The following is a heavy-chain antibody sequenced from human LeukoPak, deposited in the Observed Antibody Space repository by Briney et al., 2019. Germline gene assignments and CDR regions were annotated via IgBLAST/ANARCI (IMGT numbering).Heavy chain of an antibody. CDR3: AREGDSNYDWFDP. J-gene: IGHJ5*02. Sequence: SETLSLTCAVYGGSFSGYYWSWIRQPPGKGLERIGEINHSGSTNYNPSLKSRVTISVDTSKNQFSLKLSSVTAADTAVYYCAREGDSNYDWFDPWGQGTLVTVSS. CDR2: INHSGST. CDR1: GGSFSGYY. D-gene: IGHD4-11*01. V-gene: IGHV4-34*01.